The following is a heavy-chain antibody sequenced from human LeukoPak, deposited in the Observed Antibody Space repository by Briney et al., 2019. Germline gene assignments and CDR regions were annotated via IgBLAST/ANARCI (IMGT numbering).Heavy chain of an antibody. CDR1: GFTFSNAW. V-gene: IGHV3-15*01. CDR2: IKSKTDGGTT. Sequence: GGSLRLSCAASGFTFSNAWMSWVRQAPGKGLEWVGRIKSKTDGGTTDYAAPVKGRFTISRDDSKNTLYLQMNSLKTEDTAVYYCTTNHLTGYRILNYYCYYYMDVWGKGTTVTVSS. J-gene: IGHJ6*03. D-gene: IGHD3-9*01. CDR3: TTNHLTGYRILNYYCYYYMDV.